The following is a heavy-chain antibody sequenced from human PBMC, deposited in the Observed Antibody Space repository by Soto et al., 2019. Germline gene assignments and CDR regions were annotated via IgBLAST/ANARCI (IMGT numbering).Heavy chain of an antibody. CDR1: GFTFSSYA. V-gene: IGHV3-23*01. CDR2: ISGSGGST. CDR3: AKERARYFDWLLSAFDP. J-gene: IGHJ5*02. D-gene: IGHD3-9*01. Sequence: GGSLRLSCAASGFTFSSYAMSWVRQAPGKGLEWVSAISGSGGSTYYADSVKGRFTISRDNSKNTLYLQMKSLRVEDTAVYYCAKERARYFDWLLSAFDPWGQGTLVTVSS.